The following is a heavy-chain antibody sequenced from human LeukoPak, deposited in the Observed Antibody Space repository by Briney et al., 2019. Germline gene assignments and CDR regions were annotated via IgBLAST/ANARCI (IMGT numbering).Heavy chain of an antibody. V-gene: IGHV1-2*02. J-gene: IGHJ4*02. D-gene: IGHD6-19*01. CDR3: ARGEVVAGNDY. Sequence: ASVKVSCKASGYTFTSYYMHWVRQAPGQGLEWMGWIIPNSGGTNYAQKFQGRVTMTRDTSINTAYMELSRLRSDDTAVYYCARGEVVAGNDYWGQGTLVTVSS. CDR2: IIPNSGGT. CDR1: GYTFTSYY.